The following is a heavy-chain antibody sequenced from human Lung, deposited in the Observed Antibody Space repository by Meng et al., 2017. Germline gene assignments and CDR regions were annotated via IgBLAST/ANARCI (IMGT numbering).Heavy chain of an antibody. CDR1: DYTFTGYG. D-gene: IGHD3-10*01. V-gene: IGHV1-18*01. Sequence: QVQPVQSGPEVKKPGAAGKVSCKASDYTFTGYGFSWVRQAPGQGLEWMAWLGAHDGDTSHAPKFQGRVTVSADRPTATAYMELRSLRSDDTAVYYCARGTPGRSYSDYWGQGTLVTVSS. CDR2: LGAHDGDT. CDR3: ARGTPGRSYSDY. J-gene: IGHJ4*02.